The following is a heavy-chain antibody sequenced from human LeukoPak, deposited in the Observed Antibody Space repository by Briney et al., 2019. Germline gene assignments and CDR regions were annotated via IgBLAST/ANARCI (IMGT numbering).Heavy chain of an antibody. Sequence: GGSLRLSCAASGFTFSSYSMNWVHQSPGKGLEWVSSISSSSSYIYYADSVKGRFTIPRDNAKNSLVLQMNSLRAEDTAVYYWVSAYGSGLFGFDYWGQGTLVTVSS. CDR2: ISSSSSYI. J-gene: IGHJ4*02. D-gene: IGHD2-15*01. CDR3: VSAYGSGLFGFDY. CDR1: GFTFSSYS. V-gene: IGHV3-21*01.